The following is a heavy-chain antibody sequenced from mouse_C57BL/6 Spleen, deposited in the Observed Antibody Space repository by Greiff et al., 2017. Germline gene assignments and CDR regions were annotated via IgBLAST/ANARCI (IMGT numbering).Heavy chain of an antibody. J-gene: IGHJ1*03. CDR3: TRDPYDNDGDWYFDV. Sequence: EVMLVESGEGLVKPGGSLKLSCAASGFTFSSYAMSWVRQTPEKRLEWVAYISSGGDYIYYADTVKGRFTISRDNARNTLYLQMSSLKYEDTAIHYCTRDPYDNDGDWYFDVWGTGTTVTVSS. V-gene: IGHV5-9-1*02. CDR2: ISSGGDYI. CDR1: GFTFSSYA. D-gene: IGHD2-4*01.